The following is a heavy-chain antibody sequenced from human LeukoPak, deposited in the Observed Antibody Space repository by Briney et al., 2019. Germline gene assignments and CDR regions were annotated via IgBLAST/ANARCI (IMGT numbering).Heavy chain of an antibody. J-gene: IGHJ6*03. CDR2: IYSGGST. CDR3: ARDRGRIGYYYYDMDV. Sequence: GGSLRLSCAASGFTVSSNYMSWVRQAPGKGLEWVSVIYSGGSTYYADSVKGRITISRDNSKNTLYLQMNSLRAEDTAVYYCARDRGRIGYYYYDMDVWGKGTTVTVSS. D-gene: IGHD3-16*01. CDR1: GFTVSSNY. V-gene: IGHV3-66*02.